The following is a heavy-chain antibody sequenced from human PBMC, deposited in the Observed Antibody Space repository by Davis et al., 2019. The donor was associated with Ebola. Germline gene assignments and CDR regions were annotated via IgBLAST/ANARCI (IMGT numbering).Heavy chain of an antibody. CDR3: AKDSRGWSGYSLYYYYGMDV. V-gene: IGHV3-30-3*01. Sequence: PGGSLRLSCAASGFTFSSYAMHWVRQAPGKGLEWVAVISYDGTNEYYVDSVKGRFTISRDNSKSTLYLQMNSLRAEDTAVYYCAKDSRGWSGYSLYYYYGMDVWGQGTTVTVSS. CDR1: GFTFSSYA. J-gene: IGHJ6*02. D-gene: IGHD3-3*01. CDR2: ISYDGTNE.